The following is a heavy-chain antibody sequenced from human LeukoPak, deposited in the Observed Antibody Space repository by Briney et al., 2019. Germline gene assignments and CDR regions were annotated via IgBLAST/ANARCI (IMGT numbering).Heavy chain of an antibody. V-gene: IGHV4-39*07. D-gene: IGHD6-6*01. Sequence: SENLSLTCTGSGGSISSSSYYWGWIRQPPGKGLEWIGSIYYSGSTYYNPSLKSRVTISVDTSKNQFSLKLSSVTAADTAVYYCATEPGIAARNDYWGQGTLVTVSS. CDR1: GGSISSSSYY. CDR3: ATEPGIAARNDY. CDR2: IYYSGST. J-gene: IGHJ4*02.